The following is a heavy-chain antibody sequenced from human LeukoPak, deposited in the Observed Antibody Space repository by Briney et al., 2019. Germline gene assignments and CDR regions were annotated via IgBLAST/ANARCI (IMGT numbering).Heavy chain of an antibody. V-gene: IGHV3-23*01. D-gene: IGHD3-9*01. Sequence: PGGSLRLSCAASGFTFSSYGMSWVRQAPGKGLEWVSAISGSGGSTYYADSVKGRFTISRDNSKNTLYLQMNSLRAEDTAVYYCAKVPGYDILTGPNFDYWGQGTLVTVSS. CDR2: ISGSGGST. J-gene: IGHJ4*02. CDR1: GFTFSSYG. CDR3: AKVPGYDILTGPNFDY.